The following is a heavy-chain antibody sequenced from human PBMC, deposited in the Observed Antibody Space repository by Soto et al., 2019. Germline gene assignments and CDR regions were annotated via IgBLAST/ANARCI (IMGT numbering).Heavy chain of an antibody. CDR2: ISGSGGST. V-gene: IGHV3-23*01. CDR3: AKAITMIVVVNYFDY. Sequence: PGGSLRLSCAASGFTFSSYAMSWVRQAPGKGLEWVSAISGSGGSTYYADSVKGRFTISRDNSKNTLYLQMNSLRAEDTAVYYCAKAITMIVVVNYFDYWGQGTLVTVSS. D-gene: IGHD3-22*01. CDR1: GFTFSSYA. J-gene: IGHJ4*02.